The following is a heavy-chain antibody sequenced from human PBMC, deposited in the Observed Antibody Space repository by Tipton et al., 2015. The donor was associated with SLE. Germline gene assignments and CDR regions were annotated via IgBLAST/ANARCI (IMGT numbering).Heavy chain of an antibody. CDR1: GGSISSSSYY. CDR2: IYYSGST. J-gene: IGHJ4*02. D-gene: IGHD4-11*01. CDR3: ARDPYGNEDY. Sequence: TLSLTCTVSGGSISSSSYYWGWIRQPPGKGLEWIGSIYYSGSTYYNPSLKSRVTISVDTSENQFSLKLSSVTAADTAVYYCARDPYGNEDYWGQGTLVTVSS. V-gene: IGHV4-39*07.